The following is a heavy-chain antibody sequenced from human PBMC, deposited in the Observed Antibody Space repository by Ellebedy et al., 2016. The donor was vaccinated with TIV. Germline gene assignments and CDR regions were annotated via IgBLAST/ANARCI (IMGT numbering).Heavy chain of an antibody. V-gene: IGHV3-33*01. J-gene: IGHJ3*01. Sequence: GESLKISCTASGITFSTHNLHWVRHAPGKGLEWVAVIGQDGSNKYYAASLEGRFTISRDNSKNKLYLQMNSLRPDDTAVYYCARVGWDLVAASDVWGHGTMVTVSS. CDR1: GITFSTHN. CDR2: IGQDGSNK. CDR3: ARVGWDLVAASDV. D-gene: IGHD1-26*01.